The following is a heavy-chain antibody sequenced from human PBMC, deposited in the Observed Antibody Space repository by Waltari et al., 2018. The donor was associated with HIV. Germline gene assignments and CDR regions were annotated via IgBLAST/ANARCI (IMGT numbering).Heavy chain of an antibody. D-gene: IGHD3-10*01. V-gene: IGHV3-23*01. CDR1: GFTFSSYA. Sequence: EVQLLESGGGLVQPGGSLSLPCAASGFTFSSYAMRWVRQAPGQGLEWVSAMSGSGGSTYYADSVKGRFTISRDNSKNTLYLQMNSLRAEDTAVYYCAKGSGAYYYGSGIDYWGQGTLVTVSS. J-gene: IGHJ4*02. CDR3: AKGSGAYYYGSGIDY. CDR2: MSGSGGST.